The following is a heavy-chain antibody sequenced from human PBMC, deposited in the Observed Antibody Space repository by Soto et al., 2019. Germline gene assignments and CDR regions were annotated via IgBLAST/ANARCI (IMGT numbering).Heavy chain of an antibody. CDR1: GFTFSNAW. V-gene: IGHV3-15*07. J-gene: IGHJ6*02. CDR2: IKSKTDGGTT. Sequence: GGSLRLSCAASGFTFSNAWMNWVRQAPGKGLEWVGRIKSKTDGGTTDYAAPVKGRLTISRDDSKNTLYLQMNSLKTEDTAVYYCTTDDNWNSYGMDVWGQGTTVTVSS. D-gene: IGHD1-20*01. CDR3: TTDDNWNSYGMDV.